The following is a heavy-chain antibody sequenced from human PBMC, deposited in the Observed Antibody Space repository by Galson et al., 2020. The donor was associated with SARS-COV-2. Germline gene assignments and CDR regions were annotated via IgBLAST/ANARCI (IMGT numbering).Heavy chain of an antibody. V-gene: IGHV2-70*11. CDR2: IDWDHDN. J-gene: IGHJ4*02. Sequence: ESGPTLVKPTQTLTLTCTFSEFSLSTSGMCVNWIRQPPGKALEWLARIDWDHDNYYITSLKTRLTISKDTSKNQVVLTMTNMDPVDTATYYCARIESSGGRGNYWGQGTLVTVSS. D-gene: IGHD6-19*01. CDR3: ARIESSGGRGNY. CDR1: EFSLSTSGMC.